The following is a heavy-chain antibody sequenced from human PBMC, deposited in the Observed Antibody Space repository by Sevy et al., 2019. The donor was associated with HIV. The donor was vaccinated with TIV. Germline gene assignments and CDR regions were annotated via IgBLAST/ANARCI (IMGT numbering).Heavy chain of an antibody. Sequence: GGYLRLCCAASGFTFRDYYMSWIRQAPGRGLGWLAYMSDRSTTIYYADSVKGRFTISRDNAKNSLFLQMKSLRAEDTAVYYCARDGSLRYFDLWGRGTLVTVSS. D-gene: IGHD3-10*01. CDR2: MSDRSTTI. J-gene: IGHJ2*01. CDR1: GFTFRDYY. V-gene: IGHV3-11*01. CDR3: ARDGSLRYFDL.